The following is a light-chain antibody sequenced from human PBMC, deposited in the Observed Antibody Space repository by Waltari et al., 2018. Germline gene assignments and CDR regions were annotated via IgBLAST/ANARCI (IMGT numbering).Light chain of an antibody. J-gene: IGKJ1*01. CDR1: QGIGND. CDR3: LQDYHYPWT. Sequence: AIQMTQSPSSLSASVGDSVTITCRASQGIGNDLGWYHQKPGKAPKFLISGASNLESGVPSRFSGSGSGTDFTLTISSLQSEDFGTYYCLQDYHYPWTFGQGTKVEIK. V-gene: IGKV1-6*01. CDR2: GAS.